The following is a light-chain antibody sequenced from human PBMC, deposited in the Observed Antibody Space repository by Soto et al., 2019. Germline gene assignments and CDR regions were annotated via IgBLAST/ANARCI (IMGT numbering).Light chain of an antibody. CDR3: QQYHSSPWT. V-gene: IGKV3-20*01. CDR1: QSIPNNN. J-gene: IGKJ1*01. CDR2: GAF. Sequence: ENVLTQPQATMALSPLERDTLCCTASQSIPNNNLAWYQQKPGQAPRLLFYGAFNRASGIPDRFSGSGSGTDFTLTISRVEPVDFAVYSCQQYHSSPWTFGQGPKVDI.